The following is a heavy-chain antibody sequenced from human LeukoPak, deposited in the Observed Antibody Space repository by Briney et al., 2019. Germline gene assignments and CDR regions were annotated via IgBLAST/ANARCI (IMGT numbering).Heavy chain of an antibody. Sequence: SVKVSCKASGYTFTSYGISWVRQAPGQGLEWMGGIIPIFGTANYAQKFQGRVTITADESTSTAYMELSSLRSEDTAVYYCARVSTTVTTWYFDLWGRGTLVTVSS. CDR1: GYTFTSYG. D-gene: IGHD4-17*01. CDR3: ARVSTTVTTWYFDL. V-gene: IGHV1-69*13. CDR2: IIPIFGTA. J-gene: IGHJ2*01.